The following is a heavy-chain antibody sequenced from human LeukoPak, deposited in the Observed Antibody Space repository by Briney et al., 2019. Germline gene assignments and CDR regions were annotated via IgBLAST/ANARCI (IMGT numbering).Heavy chain of an antibody. V-gene: IGHV4-39*01. D-gene: IGHD3-10*01. CDR2: IYYSGST. J-gene: IGHJ4*02. Sequence: PSETLSLTCSLSGVSIRGRSYYWGWIRQTPGKGLEWIGSIYYSGSTYYNPSLKSRVTISVDTSKNQFSLKLSSVTAADTAVYYCARRNEWFGELPSYFDYWGQGTLVTVSS. CDR3: ARRNEWFGELPSYFDY. CDR1: GVSIRGRSYY.